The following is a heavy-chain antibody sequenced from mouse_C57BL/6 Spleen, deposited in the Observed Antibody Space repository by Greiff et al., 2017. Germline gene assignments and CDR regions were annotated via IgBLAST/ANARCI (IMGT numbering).Heavy chain of an antibody. CDR3: ARQRGHMGSMDY. D-gene: IGHD1-1*02. Sequence: EVKLMESGGGLVQPGGSLKLSCAASGFTFSDYYMYWVRQTPEKRLEWVAYISNGGGSTYYPDTVTGRFTISRDNAKTTLYLQLSLLKSGATALYYCARQRGHMGSMDYWGQGTSVTVSS. J-gene: IGHJ4*01. CDR1: GFTFSDYY. CDR2: ISNGGGST. V-gene: IGHV5-12*01.